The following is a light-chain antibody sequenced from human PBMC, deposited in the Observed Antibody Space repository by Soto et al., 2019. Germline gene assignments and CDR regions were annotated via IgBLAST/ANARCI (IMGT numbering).Light chain of an antibody. J-gene: IGKJ1*01. Sequence: DIQMTQYPSTLSASVGDSVTITCRASQSISTWLAWYQQKPGKAPKLLIYDASSLEGGVPSRFSGSGSGTEFTLTISGLQPDDFATYYCQQYNSFSWTFGQGTKVDIK. CDR2: DAS. CDR1: QSISTW. V-gene: IGKV1-5*01. CDR3: QQYNSFSWT.